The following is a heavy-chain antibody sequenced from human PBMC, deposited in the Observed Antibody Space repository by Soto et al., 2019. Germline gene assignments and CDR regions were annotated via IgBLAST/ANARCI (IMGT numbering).Heavy chain of an antibody. Sequence: QPGGSLRLSCAASGFTFSSHGMHGVRQAPGKGLEWVAVIWYDGSNKYYADSVKGRFTISRDNSKNTLYLQMNSLRAEDTAVYYCAREGPQDKYYFDYWGQGTLVTVSS. V-gene: IGHV3-33*01. CDR3: AREGPQDKYYFDY. CDR2: IWYDGSNK. J-gene: IGHJ4*02. CDR1: GFTFSSHG.